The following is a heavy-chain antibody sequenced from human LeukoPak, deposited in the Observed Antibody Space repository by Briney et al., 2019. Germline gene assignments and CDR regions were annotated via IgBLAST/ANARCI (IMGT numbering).Heavy chain of an antibody. CDR3: AKRPSDYGDYVTYFDY. D-gene: IGHD4-17*01. Sequence: GGSLRLSCAASGFSFISYGMHWVRQAPAKGLERVGVISADGRNKKYADSVKGRFTISRDNSKDTLYLQMNSLRDEDTAVYYCAKRPSDYGDYVTYFDYWGQGTLVTVSS. CDR1: GFSFISYG. CDR2: ISADGRNK. J-gene: IGHJ4*02. V-gene: IGHV3-30*18.